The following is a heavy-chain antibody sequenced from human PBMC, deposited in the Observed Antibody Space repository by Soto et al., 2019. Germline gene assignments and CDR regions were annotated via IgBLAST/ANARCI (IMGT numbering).Heavy chain of an antibody. J-gene: IGHJ5*02. CDR3: ARARRDYDSSAYYYVYWFDP. V-gene: IGHV4-59*01. D-gene: IGHD3-22*01. CDR2: IYYSGST. Sequence: SETLSLTCTVSGGSISSYYWSWIRQPPGKGLEWIGYIYYSGSTNYNPSLKSRVTISVDTSKNQFSLKLSSVTAADTAVYYCARARRDYDSSAYYYVYWFDPWGQGTLVTVSS. CDR1: GGSISSYY.